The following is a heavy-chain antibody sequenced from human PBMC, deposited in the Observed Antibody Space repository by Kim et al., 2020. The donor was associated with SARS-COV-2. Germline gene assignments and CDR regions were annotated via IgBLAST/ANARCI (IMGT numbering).Heavy chain of an antibody. J-gene: IGHJ4*02. D-gene: IGHD3-22*01. V-gene: IGHV1-18*01. CDR3: ARGDDSNDFFPFDF. Sequence: GQNFQGRLTVTTDTSKSTAFLELRSLRSGDTAVYYCARGDDSNDFFPFDFWGQGTLVTVSS.